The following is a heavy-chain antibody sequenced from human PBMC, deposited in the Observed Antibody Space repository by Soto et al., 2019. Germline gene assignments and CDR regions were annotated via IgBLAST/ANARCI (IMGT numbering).Heavy chain of an antibody. CDR3: AKAAPEDFLDDFDI. J-gene: IGHJ3*02. V-gene: IGHV3-23*01. CDR2: ISGSGDRT. Sequence: EVQLLESGGGLVQPGGSLRLSCAASGFRISSYAMSWVRQAPGKGLEWVSFISGSGDRTYYADSVKGRFTISRDNSKNTVFLQMNSLRAEDTAVYYCAKAAPEDFLDDFDIWGQGTMVTVSS. CDR1: GFRISSYA. D-gene: IGHD3-3*01.